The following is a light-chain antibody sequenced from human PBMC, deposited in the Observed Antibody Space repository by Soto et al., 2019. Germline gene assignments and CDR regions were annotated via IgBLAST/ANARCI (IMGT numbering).Light chain of an antibody. V-gene: IGKV3-20*01. CDR1: QSVASSY. J-gene: IGKJ1*01. CDR2: SAS. Sequence: ENVLTQSPGTLSLSPGERVTLSCRASQSVASSYLAWYQQKPGQAPRLLIYSASSRATGIPDRFSGSGSGTDFTLTISRLEPEDFAVYYCQQYGSSPWTFGQRTKVEIK. CDR3: QQYGSSPWT.